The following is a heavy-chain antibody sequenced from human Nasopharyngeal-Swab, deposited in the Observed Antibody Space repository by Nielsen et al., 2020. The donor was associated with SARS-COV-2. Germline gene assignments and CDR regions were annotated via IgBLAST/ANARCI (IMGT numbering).Heavy chain of an antibody. D-gene: IGHD3-16*01. CDR1: GFPFDDYA. CDR3: ARVGGGDAFDI. CDR2: ISWNSGYI. J-gene: IGHJ3*02. V-gene: IGHV3-9*01. Sequence: GGSLRLSCAASGFPFDDYAMHWVRQAPGKGLEWVSGISWNSGYIVYADSVKGRFTISRDNAKNSLYLQMNSLRAEDTAVYYCARVGGGDAFDIWGQGTMVTVSS.